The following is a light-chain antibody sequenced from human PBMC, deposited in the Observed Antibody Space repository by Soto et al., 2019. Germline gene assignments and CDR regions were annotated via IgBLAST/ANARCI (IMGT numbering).Light chain of an antibody. V-gene: IGKV3-20*01. CDR3: QQYGGSPRIT. CDR2: GAS. CDR1: QSLSSSY. J-gene: IGKJ5*01. Sequence: EIVVTQGPVTPSFSPGERVTLSWRASQSLSSSYLAWHQQKPGQAPRLLIYGASNRATGIPDRFSGSGSGTDFTLIINRLEPEDVAIYYCQQYGGSPRITFGQGTRPEI.